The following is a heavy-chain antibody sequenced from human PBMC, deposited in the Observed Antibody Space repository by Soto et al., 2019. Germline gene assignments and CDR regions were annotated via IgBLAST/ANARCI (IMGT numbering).Heavy chain of an antibody. V-gene: IGHV1-2*04. CDR3: AREIRVSSWYSPGTKEFDP. CDR2: INPNSGGT. D-gene: IGHD6-13*01. Sequence: KKAPASVKVSCKASGYTFTGYYMHWVRQAPGQGLEWMGWINPNSGGTSYAQKFQGWVTMTRDTSISTAYMELSRLRSDDTAVYYCAREIRVSSWYSPGTKEFDPWGQGTLVTVSS. CDR1: GYTFTGYY. J-gene: IGHJ5*02.